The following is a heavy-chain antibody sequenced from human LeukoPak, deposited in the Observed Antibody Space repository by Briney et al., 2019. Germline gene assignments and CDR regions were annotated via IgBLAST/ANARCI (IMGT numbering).Heavy chain of an antibody. V-gene: IGHV5-51*01. J-gene: IGHJ4*02. Sequence: GESLKISCQGSGYTFTNYWIAWVRQMPGKGLEWMGIIYPGDSDTRYSPSFQGQATISADKSSSTAYLQWSSLKASDSAMYYCARRLYSGDEAYDYWGQGTLVTVSS. D-gene: IGHD5-12*01. CDR2: IYPGDSDT. CDR1: GYTFTNYW. CDR3: ARRLYSGDEAYDY.